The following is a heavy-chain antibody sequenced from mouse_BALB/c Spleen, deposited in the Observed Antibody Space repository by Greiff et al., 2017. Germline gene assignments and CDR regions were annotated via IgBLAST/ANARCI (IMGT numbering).Heavy chain of an antibody. CDR3: ARKGDYRYDWFAY. Sequence: VQLQQSGAELVRPGTSVKISCKASGYTFTNYWLGWVKQRPGHGLEWIGDIYPGGGYTNYNEKFKGKATLTADTSSSTAYMQLSSLTSEDSAVYFCARKGDYRYDWFAYWGQGTLVTVSA. CDR2: IYPGGGYT. D-gene: IGHD2-14*01. J-gene: IGHJ3*01. CDR1: GYTFTNYW. V-gene: IGHV1-63*02.